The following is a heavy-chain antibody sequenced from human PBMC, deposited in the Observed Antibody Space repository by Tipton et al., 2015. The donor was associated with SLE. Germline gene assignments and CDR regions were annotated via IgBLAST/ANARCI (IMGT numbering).Heavy chain of an antibody. CDR3: ARDEYRYDTTGYHLLGHFDF. V-gene: IGHV4-39*07. Sequence: TLSLTCTVSGGSISSGGYYWGWIRQPPGKELEWVGTVYYTGNTFYNPSLKSRVTISVDTSKNQFSLNLSSVTAADTAVYYCARDEYRYDTTGYHLLGHFDFWGQGTLVTVSS. CDR2: VYYTGNT. J-gene: IGHJ4*02. CDR1: GGSISSGGYY. D-gene: IGHD3-22*01.